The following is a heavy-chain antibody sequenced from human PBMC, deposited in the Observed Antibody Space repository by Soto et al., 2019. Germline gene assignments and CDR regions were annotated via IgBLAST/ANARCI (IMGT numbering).Heavy chain of an antibody. D-gene: IGHD1-7*01. Sequence: SVKVSCKASGGAFSTYGINWVRQAPGQGLEWMGGIIPIFGTTNYAQKFQGRVTITADESTSTAYMELSSLRSQDTAVYFCARDDGWNYRYYDMEVWGQGTTVTVSS. CDR2: IIPIFGTT. J-gene: IGHJ6*02. CDR1: GGAFSTYG. V-gene: IGHV1-69*13. CDR3: ARDDGWNYRYYDMEV.